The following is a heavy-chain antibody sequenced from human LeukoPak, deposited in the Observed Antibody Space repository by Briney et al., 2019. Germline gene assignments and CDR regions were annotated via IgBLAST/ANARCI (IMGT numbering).Heavy chain of an antibody. J-gene: IGHJ4*02. Sequence: TGGSLRLSCAASGFTFSQAWMSWVRQAPGKGLEWVANINQDGSEKYSVDSVKGRFTISRDNAKNSLYLQMNSLRAEDTAVYYCAREYYSDSSGSDYWGQGTLVTVSS. V-gene: IGHV3-7*05. CDR1: GFTFSQAW. CDR2: INQDGSEK. CDR3: AREYYSDSSGSDY. D-gene: IGHD3-22*01.